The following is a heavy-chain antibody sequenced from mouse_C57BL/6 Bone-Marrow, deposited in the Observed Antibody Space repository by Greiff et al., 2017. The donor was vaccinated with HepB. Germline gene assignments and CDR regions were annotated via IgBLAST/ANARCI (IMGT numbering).Heavy chain of an antibody. Sequence: QVQLKQPGAELVKPGASVKMSCKASGYTFTSYWITWVKQRPGQGLEWIGDIYPGSGSTNYNEKFKSKATLTVDTSSSTAYMQLSSLTSEDSAVYYCANYGRSYWYFDVWGTGTTVTVSS. D-gene: IGHD1-1*01. V-gene: IGHV1-55*01. CDR3: ANYGRSYWYFDV. J-gene: IGHJ1*03. CDR2: IYPGSGST. CDR1: GYTFTSYW.